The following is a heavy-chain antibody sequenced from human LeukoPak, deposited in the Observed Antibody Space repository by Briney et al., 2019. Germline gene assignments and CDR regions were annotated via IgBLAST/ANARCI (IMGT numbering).Heavy chain of an antibody. Sequence: TSETLSLTCTVSGGSISSYYWSWIRQPPGKGLEWIGYIYYSGSTYYNPSLKSRVTISVDTSKNQFSLKLSSVTAADTAVYYCARELYSGRNFDYWGQGTPVTVSS. CDR2: IYYSGST. J-gene: IGHJ4*02. D-gene: IGHD1-26*01. V-gene: IGHV4-59*12. CDR3: ARELYSGRNFDY. CDR1: GGSISSYY.